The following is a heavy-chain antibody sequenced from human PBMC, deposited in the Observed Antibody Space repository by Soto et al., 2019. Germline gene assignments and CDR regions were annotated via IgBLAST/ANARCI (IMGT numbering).Heavy chain of an antibody. V-gene: IGHV3-33*01. CDR3: ARGAIATTGHGYYDS. CDR2: IWYDGSNK. Sequence: GGSLRLSCAASGFTFSSYGMHWVRQAPGKGLEWVAVIWYDGSNKYYADSLKGRFTISRDNSKNTLYLQMNSLRAEDTAVYYCARGAIATTGHGYYDSWGQGTLVTVSS. D-gene: IGHD6-13*01. J-gene: IGHJ4*02. CDR1: GFTFSSYG.